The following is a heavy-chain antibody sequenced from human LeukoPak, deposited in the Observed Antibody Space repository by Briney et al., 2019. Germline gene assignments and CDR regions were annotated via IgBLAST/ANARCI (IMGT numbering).Heavy chain of an antibody. CDR3: ATTPQRGYSYGWGTDAFDI. CDR2: MYHTGST. V-gene: IGHV4-38-2*02. J-gene: IGHJ3*02. D-gene: IGHD5-18*01. Sequence: SETLSLTCSVSGYSMSSGYYWGWIRQPPERGLEWIGSMYHTGSTYYNPSLKSRVNISVDTSKNQFYLKVSSVTAADTAVYYCATTPQRGYSYGWGTDAFDIWGQGTMVTVSS. CDR1: GYSMSSGYY.